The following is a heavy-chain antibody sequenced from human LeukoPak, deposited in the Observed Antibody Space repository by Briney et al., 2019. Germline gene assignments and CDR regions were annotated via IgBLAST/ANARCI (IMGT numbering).Heavy chain of an antibody. CDR2: ISGSGDTT. CDR1: GFTFSTYA. CDR3: ARRTRRTSCSGDFDY. V-gene: IGHV3-23*01. D-gene: IGHD2-2*01. J-gene: IGHJ4*02. Sequence: GGSVRLSCAASGFTFSTYAMTWVRQAPGKGLEWVSAISGSGDTTYYADSVKGRFTISRDNSQNTLYLQMNSLRAEDTAIYYFARRTRRTSCSGDFDYWGQGTLVTVSS.